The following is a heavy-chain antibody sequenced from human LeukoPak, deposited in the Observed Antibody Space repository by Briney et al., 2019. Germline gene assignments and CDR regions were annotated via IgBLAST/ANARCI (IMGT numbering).Heavy chain of an antibody. V-gene: IGHV4-31*03. J-gene: IGHJ1*01. Sequence: NPSETLSLTCTVSGGSISSGGYYWSWIRLHPGKGLEWIGYIYYSGSTYYNPSLKSRVTISVDTSKNQFSLKLSSVTAADTAVYYCARSPIGTAYFQHWGQGTTVTVSS. CDR1: GGSISSGGYY. CDR3: ARSPIGTAYFQH. D-gene: IGHD2-8*02. CDR2: IYYSGST.